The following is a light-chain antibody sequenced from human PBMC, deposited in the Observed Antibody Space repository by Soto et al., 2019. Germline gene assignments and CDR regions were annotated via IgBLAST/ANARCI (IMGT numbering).Light chain of an antibody. J-gene: IGKJ1*01. Sequence: IVLTQSPGTLSLSPGERATLSCRASQSVSSSYLAWHQQKPGQAPRLLIYGASSRATGIPDRFSGSGSGTDFTLTISRLEPEDFAVYYCQQYGNSPRTLGQGTKVDIK. CDR1: QSVSSSY. CDR2: GAS. CDR3: QQYGNSPRT. V-gene: IGKV3-20*01.